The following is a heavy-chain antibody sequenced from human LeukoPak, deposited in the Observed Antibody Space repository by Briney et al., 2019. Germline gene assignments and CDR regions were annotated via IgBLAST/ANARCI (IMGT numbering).Heavy chain of an antibody. D-gene: IGHD3-3*01. Sequence: SETLSLACTVSGGSISSSSYYWGWIRQPPGKGLEWIGSIYYSGSTYYNPSLKSRVTISVDTSKNQFSLKPSSVTAADTAVYYCARHYRQYDFWSGYSFTDVDYWGQGTLVTVSS. J-gene: IGHJ4*02. CDR2: IYYSGST. CDR1: GGSISSSSYY. V-gene: IGHV4-39*01. CDR3: ARHYRQYDFWSGYSFTDVDY.